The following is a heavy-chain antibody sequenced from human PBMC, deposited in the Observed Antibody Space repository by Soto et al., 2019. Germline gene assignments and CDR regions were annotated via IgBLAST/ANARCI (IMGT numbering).Heavy chain of an antibody. CDR1: GFTFSSYE. Sequence: EVQLVESGGGLVQPGGSLRLSCAASGFTFSSYEINWVRQAPGKGLEWLSYISTSGNNVFYADSVKGRFTISRDNAKNSVFLQMNSLRAEDTAIYYCVRERYCTSTSCLDKRFDYWGQGTQVTVSS. J-gene: IGHJ4*02. CDR3: VRERYCTSTSCLDKRFDY. V-gene: IGHV3-48*03. D-gene: IGHD2-2*01. CDR2: ISTSGNNV.